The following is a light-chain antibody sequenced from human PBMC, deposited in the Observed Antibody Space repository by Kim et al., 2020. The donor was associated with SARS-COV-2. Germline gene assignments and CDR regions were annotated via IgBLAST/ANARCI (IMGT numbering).Light chain of an antibody. CDR1: KLGDKY. J-gene: IGLJ3*02. CDR3: QAWDSSTAV. Sequence: SVSPGQTASITCSGDKLGDKYASWYQKKPGQSPVLVIYQDNKRPSGIPERFSGSNSGNTATLTISGTQAMDEADYFCQAWDSSTAVFGGGTQLTVL. CDR2: QDN. V-gene: IGLV3-1*01.